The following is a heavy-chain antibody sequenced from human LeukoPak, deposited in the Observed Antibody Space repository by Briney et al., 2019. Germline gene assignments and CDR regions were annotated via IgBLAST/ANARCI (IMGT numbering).Heavy chain of an antibody. V-gene: IGHV3-30*02. CDR1: GFMFNNYG. Sequence: GGSLRLSCAASGFMFNNYGMLWVRQGPGKGLDWVAFIRYDGINKYYSDSVKGRFSISRDTSKNTLYLQMSSLRTDDTAVYYCAKDPGLRDTVEDSFDLWGQGTLVTVSS. D-gene: IGHD4-23*01. CDR3: AKDPGLRDTVEDSFDL. J-gene: IGHJ3*01. CDR2: IRYDGINK.